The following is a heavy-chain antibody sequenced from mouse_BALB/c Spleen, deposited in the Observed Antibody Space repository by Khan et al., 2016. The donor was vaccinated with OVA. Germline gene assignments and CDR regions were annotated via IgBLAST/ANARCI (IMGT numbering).Heavy chain of an antibody. CDR3: VRSTYRYDFTY. CDR1: GFALSTYG. V-gene: IGHV2-2*01. J-gene: IGHJ3*01. D-gene: IGHD2-12*01. Sequence: QVQLKESGPGLVQPSQSLSITCTVTGFALSTYGIHWVRQSPGKGLDRLGLIWSDGRTDYNVPFISRLSITMDSSKSQVFFTMNSLQPDDTAIYYCVRSTYRYDFTYWGQGTLVTVSA. CDR2: IWSDGRT.